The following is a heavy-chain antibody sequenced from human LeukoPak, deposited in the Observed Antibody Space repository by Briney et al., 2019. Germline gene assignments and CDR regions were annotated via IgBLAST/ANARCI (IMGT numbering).Heavy chain of an antibody. D-gene: IGHD2-2*01. J-gene: IGHJ5*02. CDR1: GYTFTGYY. V-gene: IGHV1-2*04. CDR3: AREVSTSSHGNWFDP. CDR2: INPNSGGT. Sequence: GASVKVSCKASGYTFTGYYMHWVRQAPGQGLEWMGWINPNSGGTNYAQKFQGWVTMTRDTSISTAYMELSRLRSDDTAVYYCAREVSTSSHGNWFDPWGQGTLVTVSS.